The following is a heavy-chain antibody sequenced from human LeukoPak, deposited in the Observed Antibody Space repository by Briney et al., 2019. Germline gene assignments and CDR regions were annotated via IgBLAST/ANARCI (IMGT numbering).Heavy chain of an antibody. Sequence: SETLSLTCAVYSGSFSCYNWSWIRQPAGKGLEWIGRIYTSGSTNYNPSLKSRVTMSVDTSKNQFSLKLSSVTAADTAVYYCARTRIAAAGREDWGQGTLVTVSS. CDR2: IYTSGST. CDR1: SGSFSCYN. D-gene: IGHD6-13*01. V-gene: IGHV4-59*10. J-gene: IGHJ4*02. CDR3: ARTRIAAAGRED.